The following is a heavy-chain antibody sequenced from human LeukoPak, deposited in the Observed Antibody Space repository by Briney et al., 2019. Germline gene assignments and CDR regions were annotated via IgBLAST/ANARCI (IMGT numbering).Heavy chain of an antibody. D-gene: IGHD3-10*01. J-gene: IGHJ4*02. CDR3: ARPHPNYYGSGSNLD. CDR1: GFTFSTYW. V-gene: IGHV3-7*01. Sequence: GGSLRLSXAASGFTFSTYWMTWVRQAPGKGLEWVANIKQDGSERYYVDSVKGRFTISRDNAKNSLYLQMNSLRAEDTAVYYCARPHPNYYGSGSNLDWGQGTLVTVSS. CDR2: IKQDGSER.